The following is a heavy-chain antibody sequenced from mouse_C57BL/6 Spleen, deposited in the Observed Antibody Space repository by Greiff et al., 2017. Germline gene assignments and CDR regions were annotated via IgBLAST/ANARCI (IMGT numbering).Heavy chain of an antibody. CDR2: IHPNSGST. Sequence: QVQLQQPGAELVKPGASVKLSCKASGYTFTSYWMHWVKQRPGQGLEWIGMIHPNSGSTNYNEKFKSKATLTVDKSSSTAYMQLSSLTSEDYAVYYCARIGYGKGDYWGQGTSVTVSS. CDR1: GYTFTSYW. V-gene: IGHV1-64*01. CDR3: ARIGYGKGDY. J-gene: IGHJ4*01. D-gene: IGHD2-1*01.